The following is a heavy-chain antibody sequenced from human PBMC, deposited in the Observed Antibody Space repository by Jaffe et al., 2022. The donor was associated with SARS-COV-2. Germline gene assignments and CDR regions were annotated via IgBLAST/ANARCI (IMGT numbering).Heavy chain of an antibody. Sequence: QVQLVQSGAEVKKPGASVKLFCKASGYTFTSSYIHWVRQAPGQGLEWVGIINPSRSSTSYAQKFQGRVSMTRDTSTSTVYMDLRSLTSEDTAVYYCARGYHGGAYFDFWGQGTLLTVSS. CDR3: ARGYHGGAYFDF. V-gene: IGHV1-46*01. D-gene: IGHD3-16*01. J-gene: IGHJ4*02. CDR1: GYTFTSSY. CDR2: INPSRSST.